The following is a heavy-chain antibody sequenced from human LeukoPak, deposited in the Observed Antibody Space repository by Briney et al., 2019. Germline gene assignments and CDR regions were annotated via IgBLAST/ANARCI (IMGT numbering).Heavy chain of an antibody. V-gene: IGHV3-30*02. J-gene: IGHJ6*03. D-gene: IGHD3-22*01. CDR3: AKTEYYYDSSGMTRNYYYYMDV. Sequence: GGSRRLSCAASGFTFSSYAMTWVRQAPGKGLGWVAFIRYDGSNKYYADSVKGRFTISRDNSKNTLYLQMNSLRAEDTAVYYCAKTEYYYDSSGMTRNYYYYMDVWGKGTTVTISS. CDR2: IRYDGSNK. CDR1: GFTFSSYA.